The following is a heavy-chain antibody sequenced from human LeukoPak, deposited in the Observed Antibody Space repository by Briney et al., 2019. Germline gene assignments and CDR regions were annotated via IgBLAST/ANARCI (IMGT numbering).Heavy chain of an antibody. D-gene: IGHD1-26*01. CDR3: ARDAVRVGATDTEVDY. CDR2: ISAYNGNT. Sequence: ASVKVSCKASGYTFTSYGISWVRQAPGQGLEWMGWISAYNGNTNYAQKVQGRVTMTTDTSTSTAYMELRSLRSDDMAVYYCARDAVRVGATDTEVDYWGQGTLVTVSS. CDR1: GYTFTSYG. J-gene: IGHJ4*02. V-gene: IGHV1-18*03.